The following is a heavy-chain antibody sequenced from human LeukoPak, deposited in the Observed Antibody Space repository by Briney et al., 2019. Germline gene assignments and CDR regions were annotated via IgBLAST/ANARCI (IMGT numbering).Heavy chain of an antibody. J-gene: IGHJ3*02. CDR3: GASRQYVGAFDI. Sequence: GGSLRLSCAASGFTSSSYWMSWVRQAPGKGLEWISYISSSSTIIKYADSVRGRFTISRDDARESLYLQMSSLRADDTAIYYCGASRQYVGAFDIWGQGTLVTVSS. D-gene: IGHD3-16*01. V-gene: IGHV3-48*04. CDR1: GFTSSSYW. CDR2: ISSSSTII.